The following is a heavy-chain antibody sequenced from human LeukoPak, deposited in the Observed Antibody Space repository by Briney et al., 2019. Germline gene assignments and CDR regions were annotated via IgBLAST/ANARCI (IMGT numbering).Heavy chain of an antibody. CDR2: ISSSSSYI. CDR3: ASLSSIAAAGYGDY. D-gene: IGHD6-13*01. CDR1: GFTFSSYS. V-gene: IGHV3-21*01. J-gene: IGHJ4*02. Sequence: GGSLRLSCAASGFTFSSYSMNWVRQAPGKGLEWVSSISSSSSYIYYAASVKGRFTISRDNAKNSLYLQMNSLRAEDTAVYYCASLSSIAAAGYGDYWGQGTLVTVSS.